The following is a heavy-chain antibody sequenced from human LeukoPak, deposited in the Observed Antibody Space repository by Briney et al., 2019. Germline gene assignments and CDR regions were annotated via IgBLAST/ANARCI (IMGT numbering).Heavy chain of an antibody. J-gene: IGHJ4*02. CDR3: GRAWRFYFDY. D-gene: IGHD1-1*01. V-gene: IGHV3-48*03. Sequence: GGSLRLSCAPSGFTFSIDEMNWVRQAPGKGLEWGSYISSSVSTIYYADSVKVQFTISRDNAKNSLYLQINSRRAEDKAVYYCGRAWRFYFDYWGQGTLVTVSS. CDR2: ISSSVSTI. CDR1: GFTFSIDE.